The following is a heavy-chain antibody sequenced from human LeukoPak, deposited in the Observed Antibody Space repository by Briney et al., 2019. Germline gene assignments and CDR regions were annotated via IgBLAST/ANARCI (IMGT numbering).Heavy chain of an antibody. J-gene: IGHJ4*02. CDR1: VYAYTVYD. V-gene: IGHV1-8*01. CDR2: MNADSGNE. Sequence: SSVTVSFKSSVYAYTVYDRHWVRHVQGQGLKGMGWMNADSGNEGSARKVERRVGVTRETSRRMDLMELSSPSSDDPAVYFCSQGRSGTYLLAELDYWGQGTLVTVSS. CDR3: SQGRSGTYLLAELDY. D-gene: IGHD1-26*01.